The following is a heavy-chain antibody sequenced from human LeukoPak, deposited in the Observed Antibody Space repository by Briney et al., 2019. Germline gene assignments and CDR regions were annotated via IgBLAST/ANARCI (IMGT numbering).Heavy chain of an antibody. J-gene: IGHJ4*02. CDR1: GFTFSSYA. CDR2: ISYDGSNK. Sequence: GRSLRLSCAASGFTFSSYAMHWVRQAPGKGLEWVAVISYDGSNKYYADSVKGRFTISRDNSKNTLYLQMNSLRAEDTAVYYCAGDNWNYLDYWGQGTLVTVSS. D-gene: IGHD1-20*01. CDR3: AGDNWNYLDY. V-gene: IGHV3-30-3*01.